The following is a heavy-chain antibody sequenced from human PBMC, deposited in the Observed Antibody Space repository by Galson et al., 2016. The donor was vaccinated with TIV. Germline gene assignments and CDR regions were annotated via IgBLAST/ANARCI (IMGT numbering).Heavy chain of an antibody. CDR2: TIPLSHTP. J-gene: IGHJ5*02. CDR3: VNIQKTNKYDP. V-gene: IGHV1-69*06. CDR1: GGTLTSYA. Sequence: SVKVSRKASGGTLTSYAINWVRQSPGQGLEWMGGTIPLSHTPNYAQKYHDRITIVADKSTGTVYMELRRLTSEDTAVYYCVNIQKTNKYDPWGRGTLVTVSS. D-gene: IGHD2-15*01.